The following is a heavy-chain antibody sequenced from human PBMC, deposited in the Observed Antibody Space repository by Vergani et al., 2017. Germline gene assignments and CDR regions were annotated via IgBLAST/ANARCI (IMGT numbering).Heavy chain of an antibody. CDR3: ARGXVCHAGVTGQQLVSFDY. CDR2: INPNSGGT. V-gene: IGHV1-2*02. Sequence: QVQLVQSGAEVKKPGASVKVSCKASGYTFTGYYMHWVRQAPGQGLEWMGWINPNSGGTNYAQKFQGRVTMTRDTSISTAYMELSRLRSDDTAVYYCARGXVCHAGVTGQQLVSFDYWGQGTLVTVSS. J-gene: IGHJ4*02. D-gene: IGHD6-13*01. CDR1: GYTFTGYY.